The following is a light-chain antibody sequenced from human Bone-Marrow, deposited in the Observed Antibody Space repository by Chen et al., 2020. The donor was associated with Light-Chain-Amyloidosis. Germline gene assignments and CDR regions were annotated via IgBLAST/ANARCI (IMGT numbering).Light chain of an antibody. V-gene: IGKV3-20*01. CDR3: QQYGTSPLT. J-gene: IGKJ4*01. CDR1: QTISSNY. CDR2: GSS. Sequence: EIVLTQSPGNLSLSPGEGANLSCRASQTISSNYLTWYQQKFGQAPRLLIYGSSSRATGIPDRLTGSGSGTDFTLTINRLEPEDFAMYYCQQYGTSPLTFGGGTKVEIK.